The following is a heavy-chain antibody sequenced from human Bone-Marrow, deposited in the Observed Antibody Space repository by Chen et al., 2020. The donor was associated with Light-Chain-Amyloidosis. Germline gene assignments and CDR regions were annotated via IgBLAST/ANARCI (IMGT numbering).Heavy chain of an antibody. CDR1: GDSINGQY. CDR3: ARGPGTWGRSWYFDL. Sequence: QAQLQESGPGLVKASETLSLICTVSGDSINGQYWSWIRQPAGKGLEWIGRIFLGGRTDYNPSLKSRDTMSGDMSKNRLSLKLTSMTAADAAVYYCARGPGTWGRSWYFDLWGRGTLVTVSS. CDR2: IFLGGRT. D-gene: IGHD3-16*01. J-gene: IGHJ2*01. V-gene: IGHV4-4*07.